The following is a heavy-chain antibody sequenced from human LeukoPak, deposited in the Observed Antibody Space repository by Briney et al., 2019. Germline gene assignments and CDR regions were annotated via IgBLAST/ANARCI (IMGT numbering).Heavy chain of an antibody. J-gene: IGHJ4*02. CDR3: AKDISSEIYWGFDS. Sequence: GGSLRLSCAASGFTFDDYAMHWVRQAPGKGLEWVSLISWDGVTTSYADSVKGRFTISRDNGKNSLYLQLKSLRPEDTGLYYCAKDISSEIYWGFDSWGQGTLVTVSS. CDR2: ISWDGVTT. CDR1: GFTFDDYA. V-gene: IGHV3-43D*03. D-gene: IGHD1-26*01.